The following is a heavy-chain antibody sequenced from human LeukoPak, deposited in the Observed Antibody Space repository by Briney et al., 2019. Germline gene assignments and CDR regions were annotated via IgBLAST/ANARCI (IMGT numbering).Heavy chain of an antibody. CDR2: LYNIGTT. V-gene: IGHV3-66*01. Sequence: GGSLRLSCAASGFTVSSSYMSWVRQAPGKGLEWVSVLYNIGTTYYADSVRGRFTISRDNSRNTLYLQMNSLRDEDTAVYYCAKDRSDNSSWYCMDVWGQGTTVTVSS. D-gene: IGHD6-13*01. J-gene: IGHJ6*02. CDR3: AKDRSDNSSWYCMDV. CDR1: GFTVSSSY.